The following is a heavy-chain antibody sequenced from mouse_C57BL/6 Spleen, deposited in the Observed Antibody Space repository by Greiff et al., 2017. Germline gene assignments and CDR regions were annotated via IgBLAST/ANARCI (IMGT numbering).Heavy chain of an antibody. CDR1: GFTFTDYY. D-gene: IGHD2-12*01. Sequence: EVKLVESGGGLVQPGGSLSLSCAASGFTFTDYYMSWVRQPPGKALEWLGFIRNKANGYTTEYSVSVKGRFTISRDNSQSILYLQMNAMRAEDSSTYYCARWYSGSYYFDYWGQGTTLTVSS. CDR3: ARWYSGSYYFDY. CDR2: IRNKANGYTT. V-gene: IGHV7-3*01. J-gene: IGHJ2*01.